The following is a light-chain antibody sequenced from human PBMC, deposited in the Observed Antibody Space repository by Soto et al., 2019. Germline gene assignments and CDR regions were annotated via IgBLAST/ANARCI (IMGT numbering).Light chain of an antibody. V-gene: IGLV2-8*01. CDR2: EVT. J-gene: IGLJ1*01. CDR3: SAHAGSNNYV. Sequence: QSALTQPPSASGSPGQSVTVSCAGTSRDVGAYSSVAWYQQHPGKAPKLIIYEVTKRPPGVPDRFSGARSGNTAFLTVSGLQADDEADYYCSAHAGSNNYVFGTGTKVTVL. CDR1: SRDVGAYSS.